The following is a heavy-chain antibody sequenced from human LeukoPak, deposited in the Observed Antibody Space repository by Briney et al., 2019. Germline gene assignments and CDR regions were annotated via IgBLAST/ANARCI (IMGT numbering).Heavy chain of an antibody. CDR1: GFTFSSHA. D-gene: IGHD1-20*01. CDR3: ARGLYNWNPTRVYYFDY. J-gene: IGHJ4*02. Sequence: PGGSLRLSCAASGFTFSSHAMSWVRQAPGKGLEWVSGISDSGASTYYADSVKGRFTISRDNSKTTLYLQMNSLRSEDTAVYYCARGLYNWNPTRVYYFDYWGQGTLVTVSS. CDR2: ISDSGAST. V-gene: IGHV3-23*01.